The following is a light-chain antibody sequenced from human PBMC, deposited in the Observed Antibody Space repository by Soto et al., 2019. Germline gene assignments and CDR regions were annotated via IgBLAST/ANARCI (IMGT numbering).Light chain of an antibody. V-gene: IGKV3-20*01. CDR3: QQYGSSGT. CDR2: GAS. J-gene: IGKJ1*01. CDR1: QSVSSN. Sequence: EIGLTQSPGTLSVSPGERATLSCRASQSVSSNLAWYQQKPGQGPRLLIYGASSRATGTPDRFSGSGSGTDFTLTINRLEPEDFAVYYCQQYGSSGTFGQGTKVDI.